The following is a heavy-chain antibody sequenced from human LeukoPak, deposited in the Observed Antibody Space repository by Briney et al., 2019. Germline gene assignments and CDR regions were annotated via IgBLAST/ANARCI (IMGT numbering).Heavy chain of an antibody. Sequence: TSQTLSLTCSLSGVSISSGGYCWNWIRQAPGKGLEWIGNIYHAGSTYYNPSLKSRVTISVDRTKNEISLTLTSVTAADTAVYYCAGGDYGNFWGQGTLVTVSS. CDR3: AGGDYGNF. D-gene: IGHD4-17*01. J-gene: IGHJ4*02. CDR2: IYHAGST. CDR1: GVSISSGGYC. V-gene: IGHV4-30-2*01.